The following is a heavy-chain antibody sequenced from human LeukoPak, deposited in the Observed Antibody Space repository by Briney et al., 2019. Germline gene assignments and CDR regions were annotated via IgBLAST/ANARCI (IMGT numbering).Heavy chain of an antibody. V-gene: IGHV3-48*03. J-gene: IGHJ4*02. CDR2: ISSSGSTI. Sequence: GGSLRLSCAASGFTFSSYEMNWVRQAPGKGLEWVSYISSSGSTIYYADSVKGRFTISRDNAKNSLYLQLNSLRAEDTALYYCAKDLNGYTSPWGQGTLVTVSS. CDR3: AKDLNGYTSP. D-gene: IGHD5-24*01. CDR1: GFTFSSYE.